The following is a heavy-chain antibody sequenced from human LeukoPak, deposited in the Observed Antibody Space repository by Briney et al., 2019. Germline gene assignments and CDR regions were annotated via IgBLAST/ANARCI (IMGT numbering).Heavy chain of an antibody. J-gene: IGHJ6*03. CDR3: ARGLRYCSGGRCYFSPPYYYYMDV. D-gene: IGHD2-15*01. CDR1: GYTFTDYY. V-gene: IGHV1-2*02. CDR2: INPNSGGT. Sequence: ASVKVSCKASGYTFTDYYMHWVRQAPGQGLGWMGWINPNSGGTNYAQKFQGRVTMTRNTSISTAYMELSSLRSEDTAVYYCARGLRYCSGGRCYFSPPYYYYMDVWGKGTTVTISS.